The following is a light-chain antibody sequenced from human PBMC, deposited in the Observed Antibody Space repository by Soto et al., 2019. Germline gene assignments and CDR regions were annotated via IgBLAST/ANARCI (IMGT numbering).Light chain of an antibody. Sequence: EIVMTQSPATLSVSPGERATLSCRASQSVSSNLAWYQQKPGQAPRLLIYGASTRATGIPARFSGSGSGTEFTLTISSLQSEDFAVYYRQQYNNWPFTFHGGTNVDIK. V-gene: IGKV3-15*01. J-gene: IGKJ4*01. CDR3: QQYNNWPFT. CDR2: GAS. CDR1: QSVSSN.